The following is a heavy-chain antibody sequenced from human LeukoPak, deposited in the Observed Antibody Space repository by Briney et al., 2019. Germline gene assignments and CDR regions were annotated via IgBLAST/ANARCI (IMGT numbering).Heavy chain of an antibody. Sequence: ASVKVSCKASGYTFSSYGISWVRQAPAQGLEWMGWINLYNGNTDYAQMFQGKVTMTTDTSTSTAYMELRSLTSDDTAVYYCARGWAGTAMGDFWGQGTLLTVSS. D-gene: IGHD5-18*01. CDR3: ARGWAGTAMGDF. V-gene: IGHV1-18*01. CDR1: GYTFSSYG. J-gene: IGHJ4*02. CDR2: INLYNGNT.